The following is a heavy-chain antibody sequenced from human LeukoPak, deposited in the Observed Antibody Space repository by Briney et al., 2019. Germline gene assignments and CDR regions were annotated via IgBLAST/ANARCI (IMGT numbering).Heavy chain of an antibody. D-gene: IGHD6-13*01. CDR1: GFTFSSYS. J-gene: IGHJ5*02. Sequence: PGGSLRLSCAASGFTFSSYSMNWVRQAPGKGLEWVSYISSSSSTIYYADSVKGRFTISRDNAKTSLYLQMNSLRAEDTAVYYCARVAAAGTWGNWFDPWGQGTLVTVSS. CDR3: ARVAAAGTWGNWFDP. V-gene: IGHV3-48*04. CDR2: ISSSSSTI.